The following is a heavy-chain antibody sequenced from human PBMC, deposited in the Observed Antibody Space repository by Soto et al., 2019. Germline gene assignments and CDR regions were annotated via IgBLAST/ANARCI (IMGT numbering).Heavy chain of an antibody. CDR1: GCTFSSYA. D-gene: IGHD3-9*01. CDR3: AREVYDILTGLFYWFDP. CDR2: IIPIFGTA. V-gene: IGHV1-69*12. J-gene: IGHJ5*02. Sequence: QVQLVQSGAEVKKPGSSVKVSCKASGCTFSSYAISWVRQAPGQGLEWMGGIIPIFGTANYAQKFQGRVTITADESTSTAYMELSSLRSEDTAVYYCAREVYDILTGLFYWFDPWGQGTLVTVSS.